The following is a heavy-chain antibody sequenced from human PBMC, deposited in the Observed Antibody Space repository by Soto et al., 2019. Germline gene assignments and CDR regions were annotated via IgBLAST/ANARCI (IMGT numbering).Heavy chain of an antibody. J-gene: IGHJ4*02. V-gene: IGHV4-59*08. CDR3: ARGRVGELFQPYYFDY. D-gene: IGHD3-10*01. CDR1: GDSIIPYY. CDR2: IYFNGST. Sequence: QVQLQESGPGLVEPSETLSLTCTVSGDSIIPYYWSWIRQPPGKGLEWIGYIYFNGSTNYNPSLKSRVTISVDTSKNQFSLKLSSVTATDTAVYYCARGRVGELFQPYYFDYWGQGTLVPVSS.